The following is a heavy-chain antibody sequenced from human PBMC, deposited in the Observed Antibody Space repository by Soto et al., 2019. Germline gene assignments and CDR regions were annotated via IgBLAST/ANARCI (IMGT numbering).Heavy chain of an antibody. CDR1: GYTFSGNY. V-gene: IGHV1-2*02. J-gene: IGHJ4*02. D-gene: IGHD2-8*02. CDR2: INPQTGGT. CDR3: AKDGEDCTGGTCAYFFEY. Sequence: ASVKVSCKSSGYTFSGNYLHWILQAPGQGLEWMGWINPQTGGTHFAQKFQGRVTLTGDTSISTAYMEVTSLTSDDTAVYYCAKDGEDCTGGTCAYFFEYWGQGALVTVSS.